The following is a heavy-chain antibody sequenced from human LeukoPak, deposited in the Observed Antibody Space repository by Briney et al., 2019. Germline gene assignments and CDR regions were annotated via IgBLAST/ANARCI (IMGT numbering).Heavy chain of an antibody. V-gene: IGHV4-59*08. Sequence: SETLSLTCTVSGGSISSYYWSWIRQPPGKGLEWIWYIYYSGSTNYNHSLNSRVTISVDTSKNQFSLKLRSVTAADTAVYYCARQREERDITLVREVWFDPWGQGTLVTVSS. CDR1: GGSISSYY. CDR2: IYYSGST. J-gene: IGHJ5*02. CDR3: ARQREERDITLVREVWFDP. D-gene: IGHD4-23*01.